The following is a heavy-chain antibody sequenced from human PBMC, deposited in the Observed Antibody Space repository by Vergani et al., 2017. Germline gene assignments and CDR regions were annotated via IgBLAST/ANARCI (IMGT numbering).Heavy chain of an antibody. V-gene: IGHV3-9*01. CDR1: GFTFDDYA. J-gene: IGHJ3*02. CDR3: AKDIIIAARPGSAFDI. D-gene: IGHD6-6*01. CDR2: ISWNSGSI. Sequence: EVQLVESGGGLVQPGRSLRLSCAASGFTFDDYAMNWVRQAPGKGLEWVSGISWNSGSIGYADSVKGRFTISRDNAKNSLYLQMNSLRAEDSALYYCAKDIIIAARPGSAFDIWGQGTMVTVSS.